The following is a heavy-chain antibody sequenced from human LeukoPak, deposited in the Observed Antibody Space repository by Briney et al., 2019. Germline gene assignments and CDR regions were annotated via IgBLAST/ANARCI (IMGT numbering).Heavy chain of an antibody. V-gene: IGHV4-59*08. CDR1: GGSISSYY. D-gene: IGHD3-10*01. J-gene: IGHJ5*02. Sequence: SETLSLTCTVSGGSISSYYWSWIRQPPGKGLEWIGYIYYSGSTNYNPSLKSRVTISVDTSKNQFSLKLSSVTAADTAVYYCARHGIRITMVRGVIGWFDPWDQGTLVTVSS. CDR2: IYYSGST. CDR3: ARHGIRITMVRGVIGWFDP.